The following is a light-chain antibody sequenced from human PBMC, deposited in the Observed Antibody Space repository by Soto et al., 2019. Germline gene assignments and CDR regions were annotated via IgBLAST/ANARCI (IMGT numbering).Light chain of an antibody. CDR1: KNDIGSYDY. Sequence: QSALTQPASVSGSPGQSITLSCTGTKNDIGSYDYVSWFQQHPGKAPKLIIYEVSHRPSGISPRFSGSKSGNTASLTISGLQTDDEADYYCSSYTFSTTLRVFGGGTQLTVL. CDR2: EVS. J-gene: IGLJ3*02. V-gene: IGLV2-14*01. CDR3: SSYTFSTTLRV.